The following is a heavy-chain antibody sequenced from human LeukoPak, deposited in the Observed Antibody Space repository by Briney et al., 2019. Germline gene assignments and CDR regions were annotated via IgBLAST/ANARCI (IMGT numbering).Heavy chain of an antibody. J-gene: IGHJ2*01. CDR3: ARGRRWKYWYFDL. V-gene: IGHV4-34*01. D-gene: IGHD4-23*01. CDR1: GGSSSYYY. CDR2: INGSGST. Sequence: SENLSFTGAGYGGSSSYYYCSWIRQPPGKGLEWIGEINGSGSTNFNPSLKSRVTISLDTSNNQFCLKLSAVTAEDTAVHYCARGRRWKYWYFDLWGRGTLVTVSS.